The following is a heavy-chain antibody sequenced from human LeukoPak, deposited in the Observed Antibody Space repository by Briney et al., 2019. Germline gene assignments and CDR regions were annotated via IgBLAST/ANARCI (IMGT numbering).Heavy chain of an antibody. CDR2: ISSSVSTI. V-gene: IGHV3-48*03. Sequence: GGSLRLSCAASGFTFSSYEMNWVRQAPGKGLEWVSYISSSVSTIYYADSVKGRFTISRDNAKNSLYLQMNSLRAEDTAVYYCARDYYESSGYYSDYYYMDVWGKGTTVTVSS. CDR1: GFTFSSYE. J-gene: IGHJ6*03. D-gene: IGHD3-22*01. CDR3: ARDYYESSGYYSDYYYMDV.